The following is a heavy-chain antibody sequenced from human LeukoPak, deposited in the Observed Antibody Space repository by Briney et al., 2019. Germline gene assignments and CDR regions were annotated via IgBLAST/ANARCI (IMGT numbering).Heavy chain of an antibody. CDR1: GYTFTGYY. Sequence: ASVKVSCKASGYTFTGYYMHWVRQAPGQGLEWMGWINPNSGGTNYAQKFQGRVTMTRGTSISTAYMELSRLRSDDTAVYYCAREDYGDVGAFDIWGQGTMVTVSS. CDR2: INPNSGGT. V-gene: IGHV1-2*02. CDR3: AREDYGDVGAFDI. J-gene: IGHJ3*02. D-gene: IGHD4-17*01.